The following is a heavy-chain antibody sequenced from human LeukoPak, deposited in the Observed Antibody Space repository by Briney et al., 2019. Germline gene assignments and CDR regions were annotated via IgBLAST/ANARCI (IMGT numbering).Heavy chain of an antibody. Sequence: GGSLRLSCAASGFTFDDYAMSWVRQTPGKGLEWVSGTNWDGGRTGYADSVKGRFTISRDNAKNSLYLQMNSLRVEDTAMYYCARDDYYDSSGYYPVGVGVDYWGQGTLVTVSS. D-gene: IGHD3-22*01. J-gene: IGHJ4*02. CDR2: TNWDGGRT. CDR1: GFTFDDYA. V-gene: IGHV3-20*04. CDR3: ARDDYYDSSGYYPVGVGVDY.